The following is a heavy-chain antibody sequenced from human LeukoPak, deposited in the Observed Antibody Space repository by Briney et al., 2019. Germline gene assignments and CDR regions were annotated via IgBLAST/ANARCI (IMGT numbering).Heavy chain of an antibody. CDR2: ISGSGGST. CDR3: AELGITMIGGV. D-gene: IGHD3-10*02. Sequence: GGTLRLSCAASGFTFSSYGMSWVRQAPGKGLEWVSAISGSGGSTYYADSVKGRFTISRDNAKNSLYLQMNSLRAEDTAVYYCAELGITMIGGVWGKGTTVTISS. CDR1: GFTFSSYG. V-gene: IGHV3-23*01. J-gene: IGHJ6*04.